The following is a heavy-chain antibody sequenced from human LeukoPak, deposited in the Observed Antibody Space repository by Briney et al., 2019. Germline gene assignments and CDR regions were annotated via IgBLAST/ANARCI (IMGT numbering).Heavy chain of an antibody. D-gene: IGHD6-13*01. Sequence: GGSLRLSCAASGFIVCSNYMSWVRQAPGKGLEWVSTISASGSSTYYVGSVKGRFTISRANSKNTLYLQMNSLRAEDTAVYYCVRKEAQHLAFLLGAFHVWGQGTMVTVSS. V-gene: IGHV3-23*01. J-gene: IGHJ3*01. CDR3: VRKEAQHLAFLLGAFHV. CDR2: ISASGSST. CDR1: GFIVCSNY.